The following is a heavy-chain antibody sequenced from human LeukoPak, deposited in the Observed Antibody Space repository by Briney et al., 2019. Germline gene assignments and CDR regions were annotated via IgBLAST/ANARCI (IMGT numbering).Heavy chain of an antibody. D-gene: IGHD6-13*01. V-gene: IGHV1-69*04. CDR3: ASYYGSSWFVSDY. J-gene: IGHJ4*02. CDR1: GGTFSSYA. Sequence: SVKVSCKASGGTFSSYAISWVRQAPGQGLEWMGRIIPILGIANYAQKFQGRVTITADKSTSTAYMELSSLRSEDTAVYYCASYYGSSWFVSDYWGQGTLVTVSS. CDR2: IIPILGIA.